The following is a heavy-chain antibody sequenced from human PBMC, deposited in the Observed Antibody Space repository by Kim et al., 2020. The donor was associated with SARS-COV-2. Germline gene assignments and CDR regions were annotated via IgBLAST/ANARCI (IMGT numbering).Heavy chain of an antibody. Sequence: GGSLRLSCAASGFTFSTYWMTWVRQAPGKGLEWVANINQGGTEKYYVDSVKGRFTFSRDNAKNSLFLDVNSLRVEDMAVYYCARTHYGDYVWGQGTLVTVSS. CDR2: INQGGTEK. D-gene: IGHD4-17*01. CDR1: GFTFSTYW. V-gene: IGHV3-7*01. CDR3: ARTHYGDYV. J-gene: IGHJ4*02.